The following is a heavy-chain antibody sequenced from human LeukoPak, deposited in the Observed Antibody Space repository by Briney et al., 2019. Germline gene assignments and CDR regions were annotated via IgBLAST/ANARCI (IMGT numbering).Heavy chain of an antibody. V-gene: IGHV3-30*03. Sequence: GRSLRLSCAASGFTFSRYGMHWVRQAPGKGLEWVAVISYDGSSKYYADSVKGRFTISRDNSKNTLYLQMNSLRAEDTAVYYCASGAIAVANARGQGTLVTVSS. J-gene: IGHJ4*02. CDR3: ASGAIAVANA. D-gene: IGHD6-19*01. CDR2: ISYDGSSK. CDR1: GFTFSRYG.